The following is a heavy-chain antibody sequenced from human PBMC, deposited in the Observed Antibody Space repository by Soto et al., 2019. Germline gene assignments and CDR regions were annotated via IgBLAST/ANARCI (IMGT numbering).Heavy chain of an antibody. CDR1: GFIFSSYA. CDR2: ISYDGSNK. V-gene: IGHV3-30-3*01. J-gene: IGHJ4*02. CDR3: AREARIAGGFDY. D-gene: IGHD6-13*01. Sequence: QVQLVESGGGVVQPGRSLRLSCAASGFIFSSYAMHWVRQAPGKGLEWVAVISYDGSNKYYADSVKGRFTISRDNSKNTLYLKMNSLRAEDTAVYYCAREARIAGGFDYWGQGTLVTVSS.